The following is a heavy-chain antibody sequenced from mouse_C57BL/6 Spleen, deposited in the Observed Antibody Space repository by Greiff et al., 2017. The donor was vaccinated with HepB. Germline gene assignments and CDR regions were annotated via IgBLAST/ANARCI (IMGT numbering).Heavy chain of an antibody. D-gene: IGHD1-1*01. CDR2: INPNYGTT. CDR3: ARSAAIYYYGSSGSYYFDY. V-gene: IGHV1-39*01. Sequence: EVQLQQSGPELVKPGASVKISCKASGYSFTDYNMNWVKQSNGKSLEWIGVINPNYGTTSYNQKFKGKATFTVDQSSSTAYMQLNSLTSEDSAVYSCARSAAIYYYGSSGSYYFDYWGQGTTLTVSS. CDR1: GYSFTDYN. J-gene: IGHJ2*01.